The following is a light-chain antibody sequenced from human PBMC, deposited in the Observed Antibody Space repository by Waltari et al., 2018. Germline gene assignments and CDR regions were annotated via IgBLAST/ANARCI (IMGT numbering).Light chain of an antibody. CDR1: ESVSRA. V-gene: IGKV3-20*01. Sequence: EIVLTQSPGPLSSSVGERATVSCRASESVSRALAWYQQKPGQAPRLLIYGASTRATGIPDRFSGSGSGTDFSLTISRLEPDDFAVYYCQHYLRLPVTFGQGTTVEI. J-gene: IGKJ1*01. CDR3: QHYLRLPVT. CDR2: GAS.